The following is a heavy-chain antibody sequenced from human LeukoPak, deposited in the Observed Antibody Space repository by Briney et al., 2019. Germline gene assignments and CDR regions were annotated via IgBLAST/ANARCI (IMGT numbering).Heavy chain of an antibody. V-gene: IGHV1-8*01. Sequence: ASVTVSCKASGYTFTSYDINWVRQAAGQGLEWMGWMNPNSGNTGYAQKFQGRVTMTRNTSISTAYMELSRLRSDDTAVYYCARLPNYYGSGSYHYWGQGTLVTVSS. CDR3: ARLPNYYGSGSYHY. CDR1: GYTFTSYD. J-gene: IGHJ4*02. D-gene: IGHD3-10*01. CDR2: MNPNSGNT.